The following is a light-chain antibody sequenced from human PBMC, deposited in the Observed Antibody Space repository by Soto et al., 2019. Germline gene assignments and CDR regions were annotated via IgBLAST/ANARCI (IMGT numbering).Light chain of an antibody. J-gene: IGKJ3*01. CDR1: QNVSTY. CDR3: QQRTYWLT. V-gene: IGKV3-11*01. Sequence: EIVLTQSPATLSLSPGERVTLSCRASQNVSTYLAWYQQKPGQAPRLLIYAASNRANGIPARFSGSGSGTDFTLTITSLEPEDFAVYYCQQRTYWLTFGPGTKVDIK. CDR2: AAS.